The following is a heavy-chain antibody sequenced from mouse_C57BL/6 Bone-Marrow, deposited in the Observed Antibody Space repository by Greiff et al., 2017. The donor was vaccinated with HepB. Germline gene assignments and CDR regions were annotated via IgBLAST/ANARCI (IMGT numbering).Heavy chain of an antibody. CDR2: ISSGGSYT. V-gene: IGHV5-6*01. CDR1: GFTFSSYG. Sequence: EVQLMESGGDLVKPGGSLKLSCAASGFTFSSYGMSWVRQTPDKRLEWVATISSGGSYTYYPDSVKGRFTISRDNAKNTLYLQMSSLKSEDTAMYYCASHWDGFAYWGQGTLVTVSA. D-gene: IGHD4-1*01. CDR3: ASHWDGFAY. J-gene: IGHJ3*01.